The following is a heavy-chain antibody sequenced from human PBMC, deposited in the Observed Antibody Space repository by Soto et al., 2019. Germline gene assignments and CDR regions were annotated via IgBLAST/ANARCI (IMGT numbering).Heavy chain of an antibody. J-gene: IGHJ4*02. CDR1: GFTFSDYY. Sequence: QEQLVESGGDLVKPGGSLRLSCAASGFTFSDYYMNWVRQAPGKGLEWISYISSAGDTIYYADSVRGRFTISRDNSKNSLFLQMNSLSAEDTALYYCTGGVLGVWGQGTLVTVSS. CDR3: TGGVLGV. V-gene: IGHV3-11*01. CDR2: ISSAGDTI. D-gene: IGHD3-10*01.